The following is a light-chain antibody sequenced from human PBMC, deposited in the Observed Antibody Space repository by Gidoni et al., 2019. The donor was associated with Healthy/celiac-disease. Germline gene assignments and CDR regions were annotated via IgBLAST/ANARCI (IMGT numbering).Light chain of an antibody. CDR2: AAS. CDR3: QQSYSTPLT. J-gene: IGKJ4*01. CDR1: QSISSY. Sequence: DIQMTQSPSSLSASVGDRVTITCLASQSISSYLNCYQQKPGKSRKLLSYAASSLQSGVPSRFSGIGSGTDFTLTISSLQPEDFATYFCQQSYSTPLTFVGGTKVEIK. V-gene: IGKV1-39*01.